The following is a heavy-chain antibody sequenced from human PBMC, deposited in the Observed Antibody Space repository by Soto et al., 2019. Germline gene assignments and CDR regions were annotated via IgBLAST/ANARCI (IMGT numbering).Heavy chain of an antibody. D-gene: IGHD6-13*01. Sequence: QVQLVQSGAEVKKPGSSVKVSCKASSGTFNVYTIIWVRQAPGQGLEWMGRIIPMLAITNYAQRFQGRVTLTADTSTTTAYMELSSLTSEDTAVYYCALGSWSGETFDIWGQGTLVTVSS. V-gene: IGHV1-69*02. CDR1: SGTFNVYT. CDR2: IIPMLAIT. CDR3: ALGSWSGETFDI. J-gene: IGHJ3*02.